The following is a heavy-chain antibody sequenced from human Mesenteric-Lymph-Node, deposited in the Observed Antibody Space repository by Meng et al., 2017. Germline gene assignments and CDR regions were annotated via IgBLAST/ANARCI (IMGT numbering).Heavy chain of an antibody. D-gene: IGHD2-21*02. V-gene: IGHV3-21*01. CDR3: ARERPSASVVVTAASIYYFDY. J-gene: IGHJ4*02. Sequence: GSLRLSCAASGFTFSSYSMNWVRQAPGKGLEWVSSISSSSSYIYYADSVKGRFTISRDNAKNSLYLQMNSLRAEDTAVYYCARERPSASVVVTAASIYYFDYWGQGTLVTVSS. CDR1: GFTFSSYS. CDR2: ISSSSSYI.